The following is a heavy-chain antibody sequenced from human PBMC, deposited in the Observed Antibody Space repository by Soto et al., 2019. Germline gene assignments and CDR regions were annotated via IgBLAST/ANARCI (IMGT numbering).Heavy chain of an antibody. J-gene: IGHJ4*02. CDR3: AKDLVVAATHFSYFDY. CDR1: GFTFSSYG. Sequence: SLRLSCAASGFTFSSYGMHWVRQAPGKGLEWVAVISYDGSNKYYADSVKGRFTISRDNSKNTLYLQMNSLRAEDTAVYYCAKDLVVAATHFSYFDYWGQGTLVTVSS. D-gene: IGHD2-15*01. V-gene: IGHV3-30*18. CDR2: ISYDGSNK.